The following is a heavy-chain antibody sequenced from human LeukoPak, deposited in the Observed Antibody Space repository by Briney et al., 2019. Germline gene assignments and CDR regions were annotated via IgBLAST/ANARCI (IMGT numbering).Heavy chain of an antibody. CDR2: ISSSSSTI. D-gene: IGHD2-2*01. CDR3: ASLGGYCSSISCSAV. Sequence: GGSLRLSCAASGFTFSSYSMNWVRQAPGKGLEWVSYISSSSSTIYYADSVKGRFTTSRDNAKNSLYLQLNSLRAEDTAVYYCASLGGYCSSISCSAVWGQGTMVTVSS. V-gene: IGHV3-48*01. J-gene: IGHJ3*01. CDR1: GFTFSSYS.